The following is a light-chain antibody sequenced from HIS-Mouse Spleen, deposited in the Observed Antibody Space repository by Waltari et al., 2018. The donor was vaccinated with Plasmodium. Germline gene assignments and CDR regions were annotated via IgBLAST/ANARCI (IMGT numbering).Light chain of an antibody. CDR1: SSDVGSYNL. Sequence: QSALTQPASVSGSPGQSITISCTGTSSDVGSYNLVSWYQQHPGQAPKRMIYDGSKRPSGVSNRFSGSNACNTASLTISGLQAEDEADYYCCSYAGSSTYVFGTGTKVTVL. J-gene: IGLJ1*01. CDR3: CSYAGSSTYV. CDR2: DGS. V-gene: IGLV2-23*01.